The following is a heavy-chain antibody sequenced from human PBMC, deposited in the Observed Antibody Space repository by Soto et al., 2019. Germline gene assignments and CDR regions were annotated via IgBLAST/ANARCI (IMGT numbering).Heavy chain of an antibody. CDR1: GYTFTDYY. D-gene: IGHD2-15*01. V-gene: IGHV1-2*04. J-gene: IGHJ6*02. Sequence: ASVKVSCKASGYTFTDYYMHWVRQAPGQGLEWMGWINPNSGGTNYAQKFQDWVTMTRDRSISTAYMELSSLRSDDTAVYYCARDKGDRTRSNYYGMDVWGQ. CDR2: INPNSGGT. CDR3: ARDKGDRTRSNYYGMDV.